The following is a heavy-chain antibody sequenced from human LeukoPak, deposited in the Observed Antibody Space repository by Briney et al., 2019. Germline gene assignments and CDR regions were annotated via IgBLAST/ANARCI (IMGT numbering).Heavy chain of an antibody. J-gene: IGHJ5*02. Sequence: PSETLSLTCAVSGYSIGSGYYWGWIRQPPGKGLEWIGSIYHSGSTYYNPSLKSRVTISVDTSKNQFSLKLSSVTAADTAVYYCARDFPYDFWSGYDRWLDPWGQGTLVTVSS. D-gene: IGHD3-3*01. CDR2: IYHSGST. CDR3: ARDFPYDFWSGYDRWLDP. CDR1: GYSIGSGYY. V-gene: IGHV4-38-2*02.